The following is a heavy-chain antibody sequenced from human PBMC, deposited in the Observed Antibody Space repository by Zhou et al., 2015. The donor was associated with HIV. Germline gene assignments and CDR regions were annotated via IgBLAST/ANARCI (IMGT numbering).Heavy chain of an antibody. J-gene: IGHJ3*02. CDR1: GGTFSSYA. CDR2: IIPIFGTA. V-gene: IGHV1-69*12. CDR3: ARARAGGSYYDSSGSDAFVY. D-gene: IGHD3-22*01. Sequence: QVQLVQSGAEVKKPGSSVKVSCKASGGTFSSYAISWVRQAPGQGLEWMGGIIPIFGTANYAQKFQGRVTITADESTSTAYMELSSLRSEDTAVYYCARARAGGSYYDSSGSDAFVYLGPKGQWSPSLQ.